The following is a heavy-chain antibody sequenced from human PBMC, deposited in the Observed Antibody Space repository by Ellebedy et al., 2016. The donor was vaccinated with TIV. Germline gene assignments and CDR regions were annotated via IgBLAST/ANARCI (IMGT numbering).Heavy chain of an antibody. Sequence: GESLKISCVDSGPIFSHNWMSWVRQAPGKGLEWVATIKQDGSEKNYVDSVKGRLAISRDNARSSLYLQMNSLSAEDTAVYYCGRGQTTFEYWGQGTLVTVSS. CDR3: GRGQTTFEY. CDR1: GPIFSHNW. D-gene: IGHD4-11*01. CDR2: IKQDGSEK. V-gene: IGHV3-7*01. J-gene: IGHJ4*02.